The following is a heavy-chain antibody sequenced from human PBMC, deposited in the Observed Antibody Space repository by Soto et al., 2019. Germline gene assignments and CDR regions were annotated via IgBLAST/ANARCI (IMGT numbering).Heavy chain of an antibody. Sequence: GSLRLSCSASGFTFSSYAMHWVRQAPGQGLEYVSAISSNGGSTYYADSVKGRFTISRDNSKNTLYLQMSSLRAEDTAVYYCVKDSLAVAGPALLDYWGQGTLVTVSS. V-gene: IGHV3-64D*06. CDR3: VKDSLAVAGPALLDY. CDR1: GFTFSSYA. D-gene: IGHD6-19*01. CDR2: ISSNGGST. J-gene: IGHJ4*02.